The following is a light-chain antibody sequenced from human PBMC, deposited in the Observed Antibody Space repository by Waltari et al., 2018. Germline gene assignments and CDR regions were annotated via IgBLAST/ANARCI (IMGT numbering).Light chain of an antibody. J-gene: IGKJ5*01. CDR2: GAC. CDR3: QQLSSYLSIT. V-gene: IGKV1-9*01. CDR1: QGISSY. Sequence: DTQLTQSPSFLSASVGDRVTITCRASQGISSYLAWYQQKPGKAPTLLIYGACTLQSGVPSRFSGSGSGTEFTLTISSLQPEDFATYYCQQLSSYLSITFGQGTRLEIK.